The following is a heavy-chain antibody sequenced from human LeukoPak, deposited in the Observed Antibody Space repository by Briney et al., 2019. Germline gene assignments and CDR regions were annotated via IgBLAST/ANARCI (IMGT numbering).Heavy chain of an antibody. CDR2: IHYSGSA. D-gene: IGHD1-7*01. V-gene: IGHV4-59*08. CDR1: GGSISGFH. J-gene: IGHJ4*02. CDR3: ARHVRRNYHRYLDY. Sequence: SETLSLTCTVSGGSISGFHWSWIRQPPGKGLEWIGNIHYSGSANYNPSLKSRVTISVDTSKNQFSLKLSSVTAADTAVYYCARHVRRNYHRYLDYWGQGTLVTVSS.